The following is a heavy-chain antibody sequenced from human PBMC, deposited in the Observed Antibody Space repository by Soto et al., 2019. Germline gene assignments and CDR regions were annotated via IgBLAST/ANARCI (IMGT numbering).Heavy chain of an antibody. V-gene: IGHV3-33*01. J-gene: IGHJ3*02. CDR2: VWKDGNTK. CDR1: GFSVSNYG. D-gene: IGHD3-16*01. CDR3: ARGGAWTDEAVDI. Sequence: QVQLVESGGGVVQPGQSLRLSCAASGFSVSNYGMHWVRQAPGKGLEWVAVVWKDGNTKHYGDSVKGRFTISRDNSRNPLELQVRSLTGGATAVYYGARGGAWTDEAVDIWGQGTRVTVSS.